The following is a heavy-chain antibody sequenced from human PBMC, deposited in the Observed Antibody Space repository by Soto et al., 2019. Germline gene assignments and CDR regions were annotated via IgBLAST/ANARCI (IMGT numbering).Heavy chain of an antibody. D-gene: IGHD3-3*01. CDR2: ISGSDGKT. J-gene: IGHJ4*02. V-gene: IGHV3-23*01. CDR3: ARWSYLDY. Sequence: GGSLRLSCAASGFSFGSYALSWVRQAPGKGLEWVSTISGSDGKTFYADSVKGRFSISRDTSQSTLYLQMNSLRADDTAMYYCARWSYLDYRGQGTRVTVSS. CDR1: GFSFGSYA.